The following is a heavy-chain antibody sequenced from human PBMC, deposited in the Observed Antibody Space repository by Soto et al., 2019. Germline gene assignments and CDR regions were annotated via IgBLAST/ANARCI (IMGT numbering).Heavy chain of an antibody. Sequence: QVQFVQSGAELQKPGASVKVSCKASGYTFTNYAMHWVRQAPGQRLEWMGWINAGNGNTKYSQKYQGRVTITRDTSARTAYVELTSMRYDDKAVYYCARAGYCSSTSCSDAFDIWGQGTLVTVSS. V-gene: IGHV1-3*01. J-gene: IGHJ3*02. D-gene: IGHD2-2*01. CDR2: INAGNGNT. CDR1: GYTFTNYA. CDR3: ARAGYCSSTSCSDAFDI.